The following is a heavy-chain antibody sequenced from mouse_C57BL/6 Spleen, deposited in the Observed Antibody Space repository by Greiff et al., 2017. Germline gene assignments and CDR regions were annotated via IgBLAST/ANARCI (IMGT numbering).Heavy chain of an antibody. CDR2: IYPGDGDT. V-gene: IGHV1-82*01. Sequence: VQLQQSGPELVKPGASVKISCKASGYAFSSSWMNWVKQRPGKGLEWIGRIYPGDGDTNYNGKFKGKATLTADKSSSTAYMQLSSLTSEDSAVYFCARSDYYGSSYIYWYVDVWGTGTTVTVSS. D-gene: IGHD1-1*01. CDR3: ARSDYYGSSYIYWYVDV. J-gene: IGHJ1*03. CDR1: GYAFSSSW.